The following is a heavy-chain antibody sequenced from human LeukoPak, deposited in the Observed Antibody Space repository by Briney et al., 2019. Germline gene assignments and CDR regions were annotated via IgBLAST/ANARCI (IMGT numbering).Heavy chain of an antibody. CDR3: AKGGATVIDY. V-gene: IGHV3-74*01. J-gene: IGHJ4*02. CDR1: GFTFSGYS. D-gene: IGHD4-17*01. CDR2: INSDGSST. Sequence: GGSLRLSCAASGFTFSGYSMNWVRQAPGKGLVWVSRINSDGSSTTSADSVKGRFTISRDNAKNTLYLQMNSLRAEDTAVYYCAKGGATVIDYWGQGTLVTVSS.